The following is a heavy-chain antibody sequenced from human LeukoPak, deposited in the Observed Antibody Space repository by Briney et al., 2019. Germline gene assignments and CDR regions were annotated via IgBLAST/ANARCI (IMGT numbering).Heavy chain of an antibody. CDR1: GFTFASLG. CDR2: VEHDGTTK. V-gene: IGHV3-30*19. D-gene: IGHD3-10*01. J-gene: IGHJ4*02. CDR3: ARSLYYYGSGSYLFDY. Sequence: GGSLRLSCVGSGFTFASLGMHWVRQAPGKGLEWVAFVEHDGTTKYYADSVRGRFSISRDNSKNTLYLQMNRLRADDTAVYYCARSLYYYGSGSYLFDYWGQGTLVTVSS.